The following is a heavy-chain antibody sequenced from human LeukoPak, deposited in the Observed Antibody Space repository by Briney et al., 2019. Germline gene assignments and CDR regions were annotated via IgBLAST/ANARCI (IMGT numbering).Heavy chain of an antibody. CDR1: GFIFRNYG. V-gene: IGHV3-23*01. Sequence: PGGSLRLSCAASGFIFRNYGMNWVRQAPGKGLEWVLGISPRGGGTYYADSVKGRFTISRDDSKSTLSLQMNSLRVEDTAVYYCARDLAWGAFDYWGQGTLVSVSS. CDR2: ISPRGGGT. D-gene: IGHD7-27*01. J-gene: IGHJ4*02. CDR3: ARDLAWGAFDY.